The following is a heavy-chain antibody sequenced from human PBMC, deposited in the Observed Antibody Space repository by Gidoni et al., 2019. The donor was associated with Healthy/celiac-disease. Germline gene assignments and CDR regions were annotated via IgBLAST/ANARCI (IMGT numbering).Heavy chain of an antibody. V-gene: IGHV3-64*01. CDR2: ISSNGGST. D-gene: IGHD6-13*01. J-gene: IGHJ4*02. Sequence: EVQLVESGGGLVQPGGSLRLSCAASGFTFSSYAMHWVRQAPGKGLEYGSAISSNGGSTYYANSVKGRFTISRDNSKNTLYLQMGSLRAEDMAVYYCARVVAAAGVFFDYWGQGTLVTVSS. CDR1: GFTFSSYA. CDR3: ARVVAAAGVFFDY.